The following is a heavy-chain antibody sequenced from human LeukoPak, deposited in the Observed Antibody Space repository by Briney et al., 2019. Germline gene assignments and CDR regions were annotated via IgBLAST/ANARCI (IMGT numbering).Heavy chain of an antibody. CDR3: AKDQTVLMVYAADFDY. J-gene: IGHJ4*02. D-gene: IGHD2-8*01. CDR2: IRYDGSNK. Sequence: PGGSLRLSCAASGFTFSSYGMHWVRQAPGEGLEWVAFIRYDGSNKYYADSVKGRFTISRDNSKNTLYLQMNSLRAEDTAVYYCAKDQTVLMVYAADFDYWGQGTLVTVSS. V-gene: IGHV3-30*02. CDR1: GFTFSSYG.